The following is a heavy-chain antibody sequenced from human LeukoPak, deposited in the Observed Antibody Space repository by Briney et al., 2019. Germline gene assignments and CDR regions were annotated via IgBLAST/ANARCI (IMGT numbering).Heavy chain of an antibody. J-gene: IGHJ3*02. CDR1: GGSISSYY. CDR3: VRWGYGTPDAFDI. Sequence: ASETLSLTCTVSGGSISSYYWSWIRQPPGKGLEWIGYIYYSGSTNYNPSLKSRVTISVDTSKNQFSLKLSSVTAADTAVYYCVRWGYGTPDAFDIWGQGTMVTVPS. D-gene: IGHD5-18*01. V-gene: IGHV4-59*01. CDR2: IYYSGST.